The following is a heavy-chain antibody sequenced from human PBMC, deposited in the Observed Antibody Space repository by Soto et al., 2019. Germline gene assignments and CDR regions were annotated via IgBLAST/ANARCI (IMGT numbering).Heavy chain of an antibody. CDR3: ARDIRGYSRAFDF. CDR2: IYSSGST. J-gene: IGHJ4*02. CDR1: GDSVSSYNYY. Sequence: SDTLSLTFTVSGDSVSSYNYYWTWIRQSPGKGLEWVGYIYSSGSTKYNPSLKSRVTISLHTSSNQFSLNLTSVTAADTAVYYWARDIRGYSRAFDFWGQGTLVTVSS. V-gene: IGHV4-61*01. D-gene: IGHD5-18*01.